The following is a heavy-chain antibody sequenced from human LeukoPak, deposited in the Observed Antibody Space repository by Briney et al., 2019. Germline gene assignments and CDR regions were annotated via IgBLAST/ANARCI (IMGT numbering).Heavy chain of an antibody. CDR2: IRYDGSNG. J-gene: IGHJ4*02. CDR1: GFTFSSYG. D-gene: IGHD3-22*01. Sequence: PGGSLRLSCTASGFTFSSYGMHWVRHAPGKGLEWVTFIRYDGSNGYYADSVKGRFTISRDNSKNTLYMQMNSLRAEDTAVYYCAKDYYNGTGCFDYWGQGTLVTVSS. V-gene: IGHV3-30*02. CDR3: AKDYYNGTGCFDY.